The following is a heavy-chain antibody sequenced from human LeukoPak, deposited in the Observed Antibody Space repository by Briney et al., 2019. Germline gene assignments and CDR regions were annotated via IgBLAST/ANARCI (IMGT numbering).Heavy chain of an antibody. CDR2: IGISSGNT. J-gene: IGHJ4*02. CDR3: ARDHNYAFDN. D-gene: IGHD5-18*01. CDR1: GFPFIEYS. Sequence: GGSLRLSCTASGFPFIEYSMNWVRQAPGKGLEWISYIGISSGNTKYADSVKGRFTISADNAKNSLYLQMNRLRVEDTAVYYCARDHNYAFDNWGQGTLVSVSS. V-gene: IGHV3-48*04.